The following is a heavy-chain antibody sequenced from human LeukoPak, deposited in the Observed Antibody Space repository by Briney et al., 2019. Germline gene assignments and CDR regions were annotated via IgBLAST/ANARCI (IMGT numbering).Heavy chain of an antibody. V-gene: IGHV3-30*04. CDR1: GFTFSSYA. J-gene: IGHJ4*02. CDR3: ARDGRYCDWLFIFDY. Sequence: GGSLRLSCAASGFTFSSYAMQWVRQAPGKGLEWVAVISYDRSNKYYADSVKGRFTISRDNSKNTLYLQMNSLRAEDTAVYYCARDGRYCDWLFIFDYWGQGTLVTVSS. D-gene: IGHD3-9*01. CDR2: ISYDRSNK.